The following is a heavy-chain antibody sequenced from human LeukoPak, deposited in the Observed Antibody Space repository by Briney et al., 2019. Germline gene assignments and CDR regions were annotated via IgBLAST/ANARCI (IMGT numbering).Heavy chain of an antibody. CDR3: AKDHYSTTYLDY. CDR1: GFTFNNYD. CDR2: ISGSGGTT. D-gene: IGHD6-13*01. V-gene: IGHV3-23*01. J-gene: IGHJ4*02. Sequence: GGSLRLSCAASGFTFNNYDMHWVRQAPGKGLEWVSTISGSGGTTSYADSVKGRFTISRDNSKNTLYLQMNSLRAEDTAVYYCAKDHYSTTYLDYWGQGTLVTVSS.